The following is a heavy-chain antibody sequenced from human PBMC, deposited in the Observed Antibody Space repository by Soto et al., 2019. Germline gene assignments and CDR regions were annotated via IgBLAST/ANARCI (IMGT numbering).Heavy chain of an antibody. CDR1: GFTFSSYT. V-gene: IGHV3-23*01. CDR2: ISRSGSST. J-gene: IGHJ4*02. CDR3: AKAWGIDY. D-gene: IGHD7-27*01. Sequence: EVQLLESGGGLVEPGGSRRLSCAASGFTFSSYTMSWVRQAPGKGLEWVSTISRSGSSTYSADSVKGRFTISRDNSKNTLYLQMNSLRVEDTAIYYCAKAWGIDYWGQGTLVTVSS.